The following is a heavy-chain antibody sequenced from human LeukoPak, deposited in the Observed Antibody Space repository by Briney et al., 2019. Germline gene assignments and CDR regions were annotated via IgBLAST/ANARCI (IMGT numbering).Heavy chain of an antibody. J-gene: IGHJ4*02. CDR1: GFTFSSYS. Sequence: GASVKVSCKASGFTFSSYSMNWVRQAPGKGLEWVSSISSSSSYIYYADSVKGRFTISRDNAKNSLYLQMNSLRAEDTAVYYCARGPSSGGFDYWGQGTLVTVSS. CDR3: ARGPSSGGFDY. D-gene: IGHD1-26*01. V-gene: IGHV3-21*01. CDR2: ISSSSSYI.